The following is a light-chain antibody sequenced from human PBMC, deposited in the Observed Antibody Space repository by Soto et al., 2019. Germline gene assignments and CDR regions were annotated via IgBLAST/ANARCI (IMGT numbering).Light chain of an antibody. CDR1: QGISSY. CDR2: AAS. Sequence: AIRMTQSPSSLSASTGDRVTITCRASQGISSYLAWYQQKPGKAPKLLIYAASTLQSGVPSRFSCSGSGTDFTLTISCLQSEDFATYYCQQYYSYPTTFGQGTKVDIK. J-gene: IGKJ1*01. CDR3: QQYYSYPTT. V-gene: IGKV1-8*01.